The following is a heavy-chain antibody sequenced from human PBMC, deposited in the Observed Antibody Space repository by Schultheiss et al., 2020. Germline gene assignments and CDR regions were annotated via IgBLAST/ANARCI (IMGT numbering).Heavy chain of an antibody. CDR3: AKDGRSWVDYYYGMDV. Sequence: SETLSLTCAVYGGSFSGYYWSWIRQPPGKGLEWIGYIYYSGSTNYNPSLKSRVTISVDTSKNQFSLKLRSVTAADTAVYYCAKDGRSWVDYYYGMDVWGQGTTVTVSS. CDR2: IYYSGST. D-gene: IGHD6-13*01. V-gene: IGHV4-34*11. CDR1: GGSFSGYY. J-gene: IGHJ6*02.